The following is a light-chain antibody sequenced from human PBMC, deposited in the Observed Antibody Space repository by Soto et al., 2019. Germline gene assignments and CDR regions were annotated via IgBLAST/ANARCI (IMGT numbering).Light chain of an antibody. V-gene: IGLV2-14*01. J-gene: IGLJ3*02. Sequence: QSALTQPASVSGSPGQSITISCTGTSSDVGGYNYVSWYQQHPGKAPKLMIYEVSNRPSGVSNRFSGSTSANTASLTISGLRAEDEADYHCSSYTTSSTWVFGRGTKVTVL. CDR2: EVS. CDR1: SSDVGGYNY. CDR3: SSYTTSSTWV.